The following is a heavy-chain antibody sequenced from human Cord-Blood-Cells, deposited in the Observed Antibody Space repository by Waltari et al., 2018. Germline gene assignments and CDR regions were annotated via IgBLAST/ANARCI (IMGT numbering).Heavy chain of an antibody. Sequence: EVQLVQSGAEVKKPGESLKISCKGSGSSFTSYWIGWVRPIPGKGLEWMGIIYPGDSDTRYSPSFQGQVTISADKSISTAYLQWSSLKASDTAMYYCARRSYYDFWSGYRGAFDIWGQGTMVTVSS. CDR2: IYPGDSDT. V-gene: IGHV5-51*03. D-gene: IGHD3-3*01. J-gene: IGHJ3*02. CDR1: GSSFTSYW. CDR3: ARRSYYDFWSGYRGAFDI.